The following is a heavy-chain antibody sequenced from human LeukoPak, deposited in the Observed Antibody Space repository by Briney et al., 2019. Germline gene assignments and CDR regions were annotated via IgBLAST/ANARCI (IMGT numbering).Heavy chain of an antibody. D-gene: IGHD3-22*01. CDR1: GDSINSYY. J-gene: IGHJ4*02. CDR2: IYYSGST. Sequence: PSETLSLTCTVSGDSINSYYWSWIRQPPGKGLEWIGYIYYSGSTNYNPSLKSRVTISVDTSKNQFSLKLSSVTAADTAVYYCARQVRFSGYDSSGYYYDYFDYWGQGTLVTVSS. V-gene: IGHV4-59*08. CDR3: ARQVRFSGYDSSGYYYDYFDY.